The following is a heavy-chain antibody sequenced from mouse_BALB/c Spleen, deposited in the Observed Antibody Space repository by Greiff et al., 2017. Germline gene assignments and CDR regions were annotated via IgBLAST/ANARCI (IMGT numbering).Heavy chain of an antibody. CDR1: GYTFTSYV. D-gene: IGHD2-4*01. CDR2: INPSSGYT. V-gene: IGHV1-14*01. J-gene: IGHJ1*01. CDR3: AREDYDYDGYFDV. Sequence: EVQLQQSGPELVKPGASVKMSCKASGYTFTSYVMHWVKQKPGQGLEWIGYINPSSGYTEYNQKFKDKTTLTADKSSSTAYMQLSSLTSEDSAVYYCAREDYDYDGYFDVWGAGTTVTVSS.